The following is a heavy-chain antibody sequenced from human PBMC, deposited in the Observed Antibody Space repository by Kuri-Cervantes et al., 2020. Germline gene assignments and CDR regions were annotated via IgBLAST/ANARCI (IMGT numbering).Heavy chain of an antibody. J-gene: IGHJ4*01. CDR3: ARGLHYYDSSGYPY. V-gene: IGHV3-11*01. CDR1: GFTFSDYY. Sequence: LSLTCAASGFTFSDYYMSWIRQAPGKGPEWVSYISSGGVTIYYADSVKGRFTISRDNAKNSPYLQMNSLRAEDTAVYYCARGLHYYDSSGYPYWGHGTLVTVSS. CDR2: ISSGGVTI. D-gene: IGHD3-22*01.